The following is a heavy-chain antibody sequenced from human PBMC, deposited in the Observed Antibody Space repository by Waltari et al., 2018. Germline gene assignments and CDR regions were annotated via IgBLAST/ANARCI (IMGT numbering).Heavy chain of an antibody. Sequence: QVQLVESGGGVVQPGRSLRLSCAASGFTFSSYGMHWVRQAPGKGLEWVAVIWYDGSNKYYADSVKGRFTISRDKSKNTLYLQMNSLRAEDTAMYYCAKEYYYDSSGYYPYFDYWGQGTMVTVSS. CDR3: AKEYYYDSSGYYPYFDY. D-gene: IGHD3-22*01. V-gene: IGHV3-30*18. J-gene: IGHJ4*03. CDR1: GFTFSSYG. CDR2: IWYDGSNK.